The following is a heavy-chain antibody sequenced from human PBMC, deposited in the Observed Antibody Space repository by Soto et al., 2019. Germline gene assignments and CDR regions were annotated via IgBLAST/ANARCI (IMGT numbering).Heavy chain of an antibody. V-gene: IGHV3-7*01. CDR2: IKQDGSEK. D-gene: IGHD3-10*01. J-gene: IGHJ4*02. CDR1: GFTFSSYW. CDR3: ARDTLSMVRGVMSVDY. Sequence: GGSLRLSCAASGFTFSSYWMSWVRQAPGKGLEWVANIKQDGSEKYYVDSVKGRFTISRDNAKNSLYLQMNSLRAEDTAVYYCARDTLSMVRGVMSVDYWGQGTLVTVSS.